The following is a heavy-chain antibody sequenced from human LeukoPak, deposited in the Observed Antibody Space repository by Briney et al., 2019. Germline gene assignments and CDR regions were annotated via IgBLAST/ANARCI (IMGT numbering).Heavy chain of an antibody. V-gene: IGHV3-30*18. Sequence: GRSLRLSCAASGFTFSSYGMHWVRQAPGKGLEWVAVISYDGSNKYYADSVKGRFTISRDNSKNTLYLQMNSLRAEDTAVYYCAKEPSDYALTNWGQGTLVTVSS. D-gene: IGHD4-17*01. CDR2: ISYDGSNK. J-gene: IGHJ4*02. CDR1: GFTFSSYG. CDR3: AKEPSDYALTN.